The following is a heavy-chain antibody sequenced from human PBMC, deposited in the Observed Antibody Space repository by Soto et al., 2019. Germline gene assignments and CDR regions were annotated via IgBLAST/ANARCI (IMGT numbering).Heavy chain of an antibody. CDR3: ASVYYYDSSGYYYPYFDY. CDR1: GGTFSSYA. CDR2: IIPIFGTA. Sequence: QVQLVQSGAEVKKPGSSVKVSCKASGGTFSSYAISWVRQAPGQGLEWMGGIIPIFGTANYAQKFQGRVRITADKSTSTAYMELSSLRSEDTAVYYCASVYYYDSSGYYYPYFDYWGQGTLVTVSS. J-gene: IGHJ4*02. V-gene: IGHV1-69*06. D-gene: IGHD3-22*01.